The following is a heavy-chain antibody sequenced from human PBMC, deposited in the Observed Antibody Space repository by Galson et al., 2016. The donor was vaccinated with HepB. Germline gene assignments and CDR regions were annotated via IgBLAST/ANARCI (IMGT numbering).Heavy chain of an antibody. Sequence: QSGAEVTKPGESLKISCKGAGYSFSSHWIGWVRQVPGKGLEWMGIIYPDDSDTRYSPSFQGQVTISVDKSIRTAYLQWNSLKASDTAMYYCARTGTTKGEGAEYWGQGTLVTVSS. CDR3: ARTGTTKGEGAEY. J-gene: IGHJ4*02. V-gene: IGHV5-51*03. D-gene: IGHD1-7*01. CDR2: IYPDDSDT. CDR1: GYSFSSHW.